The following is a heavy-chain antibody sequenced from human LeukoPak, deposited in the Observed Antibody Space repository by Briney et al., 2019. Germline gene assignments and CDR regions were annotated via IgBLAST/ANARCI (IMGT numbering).Heavy chain of an antibody. CDR2: IIHTGST. CDR1: GGSISSSNW. V-gene: IGHV4-4*02. J-gene: IGHJ4*01. CDR3: ACYYDSSGYRFDY. D-gene: IGHD3-22*01. Sequence: PSGTLSLTCSVSGGSISSSNWWSWVRQPPGKGLEWIGEIIHTGSTNYNPSLKSRVTISADKSKNQFSLNLSSVTAADTAMYYCACYYDSSGYRFDYWGHGALVTVSS.